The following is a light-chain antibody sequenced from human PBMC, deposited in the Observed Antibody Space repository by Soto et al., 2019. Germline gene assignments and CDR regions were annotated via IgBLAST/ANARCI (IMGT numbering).Light chain of an antibody. CDR2: DVS. V-gene: IGLV2-11*01. Sequence: QSALTQPRSVSGSPGQSITISCTGTSSDVGDYKYVSWYQHHPGKAPKLMIYDVSKRPSGVPDRFSGSKSGNTASLTISGLQAEDEADYYCCSYAGTYTVIFGGGTKLTVL. CDR3: CSYAGTYTVI. CDR1: SSDVGDYKY. J-gene: IGLJ2*01.